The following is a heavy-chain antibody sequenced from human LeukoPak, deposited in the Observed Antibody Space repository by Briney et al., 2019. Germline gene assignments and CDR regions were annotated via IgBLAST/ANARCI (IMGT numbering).Heavy chain of an antibody. CDR2: IIPIFGTA. D-gene: IGHD1-26*01. Sequence: RASVKVSCKASGGTFSSYTISWVRQAPGQGLEWMGGIIPIFGTANYAQKFQGRVTITTDESTSTAYMELSSLRSEDTAVYYCAREGSGYYFDYWGQGTLVTVSS. CDR3: AREGSGYYFDY. V-gene: IGHV1-69*05. J-gene: IGHJ4*02. CDR1: GGTFSSYT.